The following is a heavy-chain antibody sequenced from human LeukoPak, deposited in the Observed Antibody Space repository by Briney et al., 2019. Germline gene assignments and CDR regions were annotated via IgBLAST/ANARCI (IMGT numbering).Heavy chain of an antibody. J-gene: IGHJ5*02. CDR2: IYYSGST. Sequence: PSETLSLTCTVSGGFISSYYWSWIRQPPGKGLEWIGYIYYSGSTNYNPSLKSRVTISVDTSKNQFSLKLSSVTATDTAVYYCARRVPIALAGNSSGWFDPWGKGTLVTVSS. V-gene: IGHV4-59*08. CDR3: ARRVPIALAGNSSGWFDP. CDR1: GGFISSYY. D-gene: IGHD6-19*01.